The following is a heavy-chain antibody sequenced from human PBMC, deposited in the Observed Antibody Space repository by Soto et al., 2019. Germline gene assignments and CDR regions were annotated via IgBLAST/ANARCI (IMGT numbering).Heavy chain of an antibody. Sequence: QVQLVQSGAEVKKPGSSVKVSCKASGGTFSSYAITWVRQAPGQGLEWMGGIIPIFGTANYAQKFQGRVTITADESTSXXDMELSSLRSEDTAVYYCARYREPSSGYYPYWFDPWGQGTLVTVSS. CDR3: ARYREPSSGYYPYWFDP. CDR2: IIPIFGTA. D-gene: IGHD3-22*01. V-gene: IGHV1-69*12. J-gene: IGHJ5*02. CDR1: GGTFSSYA.